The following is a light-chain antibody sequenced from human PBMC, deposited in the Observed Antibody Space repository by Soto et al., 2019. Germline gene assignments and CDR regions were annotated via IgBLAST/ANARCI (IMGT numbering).Light chain of an antibody. J-gene: IGKJ5*01. CDR1: QTISTW. CDR2: DDS. CDR3: QQRSNWPS. V-gene: IGKV1-5*01. Sequence: DIQVTQSPPTLSASVGDRVTITCRASQTISTWMAWYQQKPGKAPKLLVYDDSTLQSGVASRFSGSGSGTDFTLTISSLEPEDFAVYYCQQRSNWPSFGQGTRLEIK.